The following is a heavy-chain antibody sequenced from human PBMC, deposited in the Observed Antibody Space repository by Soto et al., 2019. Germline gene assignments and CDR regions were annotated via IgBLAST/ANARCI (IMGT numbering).Heavy chain of an antibody. CDR3: AKDAIANDGIWIMDS. J-gene: IGHJ5*02. V-gene: IGHV3-23*01. CDR1: GFMFSDYA. Sequence: QLGGSLRLSCAASGFMFSDYAMTWARQAPGKELEWVSGLLRPGRSTYYADSVKGRFTISGDTSANTVYLQMDSLRAEDTAVYYCAKDAIANDGIWIMDSWGQGTVVTVSS. D-gene: IGHD3-16*01. CDR2: LLRPGRST.